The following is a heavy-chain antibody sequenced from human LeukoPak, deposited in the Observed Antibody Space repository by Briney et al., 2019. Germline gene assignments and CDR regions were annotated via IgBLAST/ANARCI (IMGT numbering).Heavy chain of an antibody. Sequence: PGGSLRLSCAASGFTFSSYAMSWVRQAPGKGLEWVSYISSSSSTIYYADSVKGRFSISRDNAKNSLYLQMNSLRAEDTAVYYCARGGGYDPCDYWGQGTLVTVSS. CDR3: ARGGGYDPCDY. V-gene: IGHV3-48*01. CDR1: GFTFSSYA. CDR2: ISSSSSTI. D-gene: IGHD5-12*01. J-gene: IGHJ4*02.